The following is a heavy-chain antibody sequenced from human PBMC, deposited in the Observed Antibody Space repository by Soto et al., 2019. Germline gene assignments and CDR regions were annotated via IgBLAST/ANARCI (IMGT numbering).Heavy chain of an antibody. J-gene: IGHJ3*02. CDR2: ISYDGSNK. V-gene: IGHV3-30-3*01. Sequence: QVQLVESGGGVVQPGSSLRLSCAASGFTFSSYAMHWVRKAPGKGLEWVAVISYDGSNKYYADSVKGRFTISRDNYNDTMYLQRNSLSAEDTAVYYFAGTVDTWGQGTMVTVSS. CDR3: AGTVDT. CDR1: GFTFSSYA.